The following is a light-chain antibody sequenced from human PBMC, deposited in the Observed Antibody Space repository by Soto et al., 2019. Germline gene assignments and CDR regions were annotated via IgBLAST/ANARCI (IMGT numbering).Light chain of an antibody. CDR1: SSDIGGYNY. CDR3: SSYTISSRWV. V-gene: IGLV2-14*01. J-gene: IGLJ3*02. Sequence: QSALTQPASVSGSPGQPITISCTGTSSDIGGYNYVSWYQQHPGKAPKLMIYEVTNRPSGVSNRFSGSKSEANTASLTISGLQAEDEADYYCSSYTISSRWVFGGGTKVTVL. CDR2: EVT.